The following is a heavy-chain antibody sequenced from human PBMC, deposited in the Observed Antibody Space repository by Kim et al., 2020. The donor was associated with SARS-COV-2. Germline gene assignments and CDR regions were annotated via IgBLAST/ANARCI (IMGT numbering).Heavy chain of an antibody. D-gene: IGHD1-7*01. J-gene: IGHJ6*02. CDR3: ATAPSITGTMTNYYYYYGMDV. Sequence: ASMKVSCKVSGYTLTELSMHWVRQAPGKGLEWMGGFDPEDGETIYAQKFQGRVTMTEDTSTDTAYMELSSLRSEDTAVYYCATAPSITGTMTNYYYYYGMDVWGQGTTVTVSS. CDR2: FDPEDGET. V-gene: IGHV1-24*01. CDR1: GYTLTELS.